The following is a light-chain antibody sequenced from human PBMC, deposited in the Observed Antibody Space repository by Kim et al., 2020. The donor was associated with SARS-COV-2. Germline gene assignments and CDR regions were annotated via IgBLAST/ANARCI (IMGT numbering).Light chain of an antibody. CDR2: RND. CDR3: AAWDDSLSGWV. CDR1: SSNIGRNY. J-gene: IGLJ3*02. Sequence: GQRVTVSCSGSSSNIGRNYAYWFHHLPGRAPTLLIYRNDQRSSGVPDRISGSKSGTSASLAISGLRSEDEADYYCAAWDDSLSGWVFGGGTQLTVL. V-gene: IGLV1-47*01.